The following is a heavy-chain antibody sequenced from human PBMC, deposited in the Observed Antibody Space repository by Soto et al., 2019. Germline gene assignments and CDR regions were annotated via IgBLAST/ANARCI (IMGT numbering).Heavy chain of an antibody. Sequence: SVKVSCKASGGTFSSYAISWVRQAPGQGLEWMGGIIPIFGTANYAQKFQGRVTITADESTSTAYMELSSLRSEDTAVYYCSRVDPGETSPFDHWGQGTLGTVSS. V-gene: IGHV1-69*13. J-gene: IGHJ4*02. D-gene: IGHD3-10*01. CDR3: SRVDPGETSPFDH. CDR2: IIPIFGTA. CDR1: GGTFSSYA.